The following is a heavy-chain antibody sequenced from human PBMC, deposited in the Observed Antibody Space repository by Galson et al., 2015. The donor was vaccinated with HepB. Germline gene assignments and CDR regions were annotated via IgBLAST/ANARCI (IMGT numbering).Heavy chain of an antibody. CDR3: ARVGGWYGGLFDS. Sequence: SVKVSCKASGGTFSTYSINWVRQAPGQGLEWMGRVIPIVGMPSYAQKFQGRITITADTSTGTAYLELSSLRFEDTAVYFCARVGGWYGGLFDSWGQGTLVTVSS. D-gene: IGHD6-19*01. V-gene: IGHV1-69*02. J-gene: IGHJ4*02. CDR1: GGTFSTYS. CDR2: VIPIVGMP.